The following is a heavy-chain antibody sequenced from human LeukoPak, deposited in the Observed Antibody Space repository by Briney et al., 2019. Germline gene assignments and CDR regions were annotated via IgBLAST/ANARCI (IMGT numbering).Heavy chain of an antibody. V-gene: IGHV4-31*03. CDR3: ASYGSGSYRFDP. Sequence: SETLSLTCTVSGGSISSGNYYWSWIRQHPGKGLEWIGYIHHSGSTYHNPSLKSRVIISVDTSKNQFSLKLNSVTAADTAVYYCASYGSGSYRFDPWGQGTLVTVSS. CDR1: GGSISSGNYY. D-gene: IGHD3-10*01. CDR2: IHHSGST. J-gene: IGHJ5*02.